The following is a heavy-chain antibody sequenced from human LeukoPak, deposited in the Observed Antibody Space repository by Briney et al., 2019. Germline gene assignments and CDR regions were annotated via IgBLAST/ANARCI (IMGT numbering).Heavy chain of an antibody. J-gene: IGHJ4*02. CDR1: GGSISSSLYF. CDR2: VYSSGST. Sequence: SETLSLTCSVSGGSISSSLYFWGWIRQPPGKGLEWIGTVYSSGSTHYNPSLKSRVTLSIDTSNNQFFLKLSSVTAADTAVYYCARAIIAEAAYFDYWGRGTLVTVSS. D-gene: IGHD5-24*01. CDR3: ARAIIAEAAYFDY. V-gene: IGHV4-39*07.